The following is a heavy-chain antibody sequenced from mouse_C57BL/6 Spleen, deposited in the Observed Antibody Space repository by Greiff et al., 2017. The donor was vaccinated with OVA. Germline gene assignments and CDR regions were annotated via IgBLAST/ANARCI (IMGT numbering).Heavy chain of an antibody. D-gene: IGHD4-1*01. J-gene: IGHJ2*01. CDR3: AGTGNYFDY. V-gene: IGHV1-50*01. CDR1: GYTFTSYW. Sequence: QVQLQQPGAELVKPGASVKLSCKASGYTFTSYWMQWVKQRPGQGLEWIGEIDPSDSYPNYNQKFKGKAPLTVDTSSSTAYMQLSSLTSEDSAVYYCAGTGNYFDYWGQGTTLTVSS. CDR2: IDPSDSYP.